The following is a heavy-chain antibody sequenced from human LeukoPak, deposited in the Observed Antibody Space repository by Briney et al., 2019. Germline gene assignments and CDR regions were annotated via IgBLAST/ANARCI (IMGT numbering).Heavy chain of an antibody. CDR2: FDTGFGT. J-gene: IGHJ4*02. CDR1: GFPFSSYS. Sequence: GGSLRLSCAASGFPFSSYSMNWVRQAPGRGLEWVSAFDTGFGTYYPDSLKGRFTISRDNSKNTLFLQMNSLRAEDTAVYYCARSSGWWSLDYWGQGTLVTVSS. D-gene: IGHD6-19*01. V-gene: IGHV3-23*01. CDR3: ARSSGWWSLDY.